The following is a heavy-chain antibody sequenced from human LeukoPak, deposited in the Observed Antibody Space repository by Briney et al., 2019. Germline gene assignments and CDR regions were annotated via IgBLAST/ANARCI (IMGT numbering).Heavy chain of an antibody. CDR3: ARDVRYFDSLSLVDY. D-gene: IGHD3-9*01. Sequence: GRSLRLSCAASGFTFSSYGMHWVRQAPGKGLEWVAVIWYDGSNKYYADSVKGRFTISRDNSKNTLYLQMNSLRAEDTAVYYCARDVRYFDSLSLVDYWGQGTLVTVSS. J-gene: IGHJ4*02. CDR2: IWYDGSNK. V-gene: IGHV3-33*01. CDR1: GFTFSSYG.